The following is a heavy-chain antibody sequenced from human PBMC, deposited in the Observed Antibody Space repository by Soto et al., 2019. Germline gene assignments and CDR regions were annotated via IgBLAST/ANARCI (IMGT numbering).Heavy chain of an antibody. J-gene: IGHJ3*02. CDR1: GGSISSGDYY. CDR2: IYYSGST. Sequence: SETLSLTCTVSGGSISSGDYYWSLIRQPPGKGLEWIGYIYYSGSTYYNPSLKSRVTISVDTSKNQFSLKLSSVTAADTAVYYCARRGRSTMIREDAFDIWGQGTMVTVSS. CDR3: ARRGRSTMIREDAFDI. D-gene: IGHD3-22*01. V-gene: IGHV4-30-4*01.